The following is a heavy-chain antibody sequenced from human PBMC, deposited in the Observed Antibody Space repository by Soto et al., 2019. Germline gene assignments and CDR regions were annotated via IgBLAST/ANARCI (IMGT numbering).Heavy chain of an antibody. CDR1: GGSISSYY. CDR2: IYYSGST. V-gene: IGHV4-59*01. J-gene: IGHJ6*02. D-gene: IGHD3-10*01. CDR3: ARVTVLYYYGSGGQYGGMDV. Sequence: PSETLSLTCTVSGGSISSYYWSWIRQPPGKGLEWIGYIYYSGSTNYNPSLKSRVTISVDTSKNQFSLKLSSVTAADTAVYCCARVTVLYYYGSGGQYGGMDVWGQGTTVTVSS.